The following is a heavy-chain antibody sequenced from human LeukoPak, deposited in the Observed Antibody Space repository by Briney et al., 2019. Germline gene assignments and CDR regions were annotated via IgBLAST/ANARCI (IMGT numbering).Heavy chain of an antibody. D-gene: IGHD3-16*01. Sequence: GGSLRLSCAASGFTFNRYAMSWVRQAPGKGREWVSGISGSVGRTYYADSVQGRVISSRDNSKHTLSLQMNSLRAEDTAVYYCVKEGYDYVWQTTEQDGMDVWGQGTTVTVSS. CDR2: ISGSVGRT. CDR1: GFTFNRYA. V-gene: IGHV3-23*01. J-gene: IGHJ6*02. CDR3: VKEGYDYVWQTTEQDGMDV.